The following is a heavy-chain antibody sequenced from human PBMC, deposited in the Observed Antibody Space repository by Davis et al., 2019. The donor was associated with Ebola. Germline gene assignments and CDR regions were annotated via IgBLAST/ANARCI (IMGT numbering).Heavy chain of an antibody. J-gene: IGHJ4*02. D-gene: IGHD2-15*01. Sequence: PSETLSLTCTVSGGSISSRSYYWAWIRQPPGKGLEWIGNIYYSGSTYYNPSLKSRVTISVDTSKNQFSLKLSSVTAADTAVYYCARAGGGTNFDYWGQGTLVTVSS. CDR1: GGSISSRSYY. CDR2: IYYSGST. CDR3: ARAGGGTNFDY. V-gene: IGHV4-39*07.